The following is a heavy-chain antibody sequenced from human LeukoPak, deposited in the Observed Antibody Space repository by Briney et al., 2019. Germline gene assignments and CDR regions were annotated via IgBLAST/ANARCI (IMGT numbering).Heavy chain of an antibody. CDR1: GGTFSSYA. D-gene: IGHD4-17*01. Sequence: SVKVSCKASGGTFSSYAISWVRQAPGQGLEWMGGIIPIFGTANYAQKFQGRVTITADESTSTAYMELSSLRSEDTAVYYCARVAVTTGGYYYYYYMDVWGKGTTVTISS. CDR3: ARVAVTTGGYYYYYYMDV. J-gene: IGHJ6*03. CDR2: IIPIFGTA. V-gene: IGHV1-69*13.